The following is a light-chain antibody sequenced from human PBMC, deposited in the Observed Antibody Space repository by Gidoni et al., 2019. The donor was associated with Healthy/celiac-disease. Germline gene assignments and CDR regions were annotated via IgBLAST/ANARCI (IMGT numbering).Light chain of an antibody. J-gene: IGKJ5*01. CDR1: QSILYSSNNKNY. V-gene: IGKV4-1*01. CDR2: WAS. CDR3: QQYYGTPIT. Sequence: DIVMTQSPDSLAVSLGERATINCKSSQSILYSSNNKNYLAWYQQKPGQPPKLLIYWASTRESGVPDRFSGSGSGTDFTLTISSLQAEDVAVYYRQQYYGTPITFGQGTRLEIK.